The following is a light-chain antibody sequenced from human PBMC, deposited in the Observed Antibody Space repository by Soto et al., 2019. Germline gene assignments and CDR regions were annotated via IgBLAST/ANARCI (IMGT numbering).Light chain of an antibody. CDR3: QHYNSYSGA. V-gene: IGKV1-5*03. CDR2: KAS. Sequence: DIQMTQSPSTLSGSVGDRVTITCRASQTISSWLAWYQQKPGKAPKLLIYKASTLKSGVPSRFSGSGSGTEFTLPISSLQPDDFATYYCQHYNSYSGAFGKGTKVELK. J-gene: IGKJ1*01. CDR1: QTISSW.